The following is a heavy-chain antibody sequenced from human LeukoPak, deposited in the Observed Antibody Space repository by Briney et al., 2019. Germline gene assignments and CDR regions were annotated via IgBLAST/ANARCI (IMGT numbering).Heavy chain of an antibody. V-gene: IGHV4-61*01. J-gene: IGHJ4*02. D-gene: IGHD1-14*01. CDR2: IYYSGST. CDR3: ARGPDGYFDY. Sequence: SETLSLTCTVSGGSVSSGSYCWSWIRQPPGKGLEWIGYIYYSGSTNYNPSLKSRVTISVDTSKNQFSLKLSSVTAADTAVYYCARGPDGYFDYWGQGTLVTVSS. CDR1: GGSVSSGSYC.